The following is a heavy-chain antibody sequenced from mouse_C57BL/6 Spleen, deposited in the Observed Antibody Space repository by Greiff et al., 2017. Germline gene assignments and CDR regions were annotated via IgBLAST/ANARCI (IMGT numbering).Heavy chain of an antibody. CDR1: GYAFSSYW. Sequence: VQLQQSGAELVKPGASVKISCKASGYAFSSYWMNWVKQRPGKGLEWIGQINPGDGDTNYNGKFKGKATLTADKSSSTAYMQLSRLTSVDSAVYFCERSEGDYGPRYFDVWGTGTTVTVSS. CDR3: ERSEGDYGPRYFDV. V-gene: IGHV1-80*01. J-gene: IGHJ1*03. CDR2: INPGDGDT. D-gene: IGHD2-4*01.